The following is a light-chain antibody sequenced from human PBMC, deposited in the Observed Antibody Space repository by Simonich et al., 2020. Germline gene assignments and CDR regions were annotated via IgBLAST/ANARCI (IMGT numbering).Light chain of an antibody. CDR3: QSYDSSNWV. CDR1: SGSIASNY. CDR2: EDN. V-gene: IGLV6-57*03. J-gene: IGLJ3*02. Sequence: NFMLTQPHSVSESPGKTVTISCTRSSGSIASNYVQWYQQRPGSAPTTVIYEDNQRPSGVPDRFSGSLDSSSNSASLTISGLKTEDEADYYCQSYDSSNWVFGGGTKLTVL.